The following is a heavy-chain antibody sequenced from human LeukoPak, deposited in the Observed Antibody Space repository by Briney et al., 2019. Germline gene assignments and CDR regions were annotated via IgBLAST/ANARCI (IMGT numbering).Heavy chain of an antibody. J-gene: IGHJ4*02. CDR3: AKGNRATGTAHIDY. V-gene: IGHV3-23*01. CDR2: ISDSGGST. D-gene: IGHD1-1*01. Sequence: GGSLRLSCAVSGITLNNYGMTWVRQAPGKGLEWVAGISDSGGSTKYADSVKGRFTISRDNSKDTLFLQMNSLRAEDTAVYYCAKGNRATGTAHIDYWGQGTLVTVSS. CDR1: GITLNNYG.